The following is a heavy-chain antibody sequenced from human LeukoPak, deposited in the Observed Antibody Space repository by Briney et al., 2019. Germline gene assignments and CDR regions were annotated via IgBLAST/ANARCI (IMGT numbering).Heavy chain of an antibody. D-gene: IGHD3-3*01. CDR3: ARGTYYDSKGAFDI. CDR1: GGSISSGGYY. V-gene: IGHV4-30-2*01. Sequence: SETLSLTCTVSGGSISSGGYYWSWIRQPPGKGLEWIGYIYHSGSTYYNPSLKSRVTISVDRSKNQFSLKLSSVTAADTAVYYCARGTYYDSKGAFDIWGQGTMVTVSS. CDR2: IYHSGST. J-gene: IGHJ3*02.